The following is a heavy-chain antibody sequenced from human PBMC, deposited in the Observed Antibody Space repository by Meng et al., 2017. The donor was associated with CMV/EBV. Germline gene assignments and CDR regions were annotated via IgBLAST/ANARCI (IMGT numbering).Heavy chain of an antibody. D-gene: IGHD6-13*01. CDR2: IYYSGST. CDR3: ARNKARSSSSWNHFDY. CDR1: GGSISSYY. J-gene: IGHJ4*02. Sequence: GSLRLSCTVSGGSISSYYWSWIRQPPGKGLEWIGYIYYSGSTNYNPSLKSRVTISVDTSKNQFSLKLSSVTAADTAVYYCARNKARSSSSWNHFDYWGQGTLVTVSS. V-gene: IGHV4-59*01.